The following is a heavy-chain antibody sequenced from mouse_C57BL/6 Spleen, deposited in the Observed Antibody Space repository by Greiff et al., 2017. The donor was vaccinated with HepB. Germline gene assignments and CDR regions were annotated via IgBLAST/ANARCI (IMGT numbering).Heavy chain of an antibody. J-gene: IGHJ2*01. CDR1: GYSITSGYY. V-gene: IGHV3-6*01. D-gene: IGHD2-1*01. CDR2: ISYDGSN. CDR3: ACMDGNYLDY. Sequence: EVKLQESGPGLVKPSQSLSLTCSVTGYSITSGYYWNWIRQFPGNKLEWMGYISYDGSNNYNPSLKNRISITRDTSKNQFFLKLNSVTTEDTATYYCACMDGNYLDYWGQGTTLTVSS.